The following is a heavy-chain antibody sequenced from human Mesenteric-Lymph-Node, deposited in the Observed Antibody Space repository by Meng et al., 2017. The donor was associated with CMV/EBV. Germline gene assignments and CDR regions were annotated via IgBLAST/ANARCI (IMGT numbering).Heavy chain of an antibody. CDR3: ARGPYDSDGYWENIFDI. J-gene: IGHJ3*02. CDR1: GYMFTGYY. CDR2: INPNSGGT. V-gene: IGHV1-2*02. D-gene: IGHD3-22*01. Sequence: ASVKVSCKASGYMFTGYYMHWVRQAPGQGLEWMGWINPNSGGTNYAQKSQGRVTMTRDTSISTAYMELSGLMSDDTAVYYCARGPYDSDGYWENIFDIWGQGTMVTVSS.